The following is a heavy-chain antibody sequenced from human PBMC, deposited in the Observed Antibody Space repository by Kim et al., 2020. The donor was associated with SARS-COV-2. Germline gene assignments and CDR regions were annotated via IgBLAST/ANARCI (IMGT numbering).Heavy chain of an antibody. J-gene: IGHJ5*02. Sequence: ASVNVSCKASGYTFTSYGISWVRQAPGQGLEWMGWISAYNGNTNYAQKLQGRVTMTTDTSTSTAYMELRSLRSDDTAVYYCAGSGADFWSGYYGGWFDPWGQGTLVTVSS. D-gene: IGHD3-3*01. CDR2: ISAYNGNT. V-gene: IGHV1-18*01. CDR3: AGSGADFWSGYYGGWFDP. CDR1: GYTFTSYG.